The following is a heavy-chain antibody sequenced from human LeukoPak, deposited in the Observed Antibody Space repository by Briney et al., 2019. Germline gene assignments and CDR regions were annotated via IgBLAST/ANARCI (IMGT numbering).Heavy chain of an antibody. Sequence: GGSLRLSXAASGFTFSSYSMNWVRQAPGKGLEWVSSISSSSSYIYYADSVKGRFTISRDNAKNSLYLQMNSLRAEDTAVYYCARDPLPGRQGVRNWGQGTLVTVSS. CDR1: GFTFSSYS. D-gene: IGHD3-10*01. CDR2: ISSSSSYI. J-gene: IGHJ4*02. V-gene: IGHV3-21*01. CDR3: ARDPLPGRQGVRN.